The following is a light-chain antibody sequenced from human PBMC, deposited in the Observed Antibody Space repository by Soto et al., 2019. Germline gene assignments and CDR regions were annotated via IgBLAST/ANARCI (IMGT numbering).Light chain of an antibody. CDR1: SSDVGAYNS. V-gene: IGLV2-14*03. CDR3: SSYTTSSTRV. J-gene: IGLJ1*01. CDR2: DVT. Sequence: QSVLTQPRSVSGSPGQSVTISCTGTSSDVGAYNSVSWYQHHPGKAPKLILYDVTNRPSGVSNRFSGSKSGNTASLTISGLQAEDEADYYCSSYTTSSTRVFGTGTKVTVL.